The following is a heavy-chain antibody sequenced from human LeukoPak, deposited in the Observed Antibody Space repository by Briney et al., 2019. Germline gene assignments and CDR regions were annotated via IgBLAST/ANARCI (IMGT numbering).Heavy chain of an antibody. D-gene: IGHD3-22*01. J-gene: IGHJ5*02. CDR2: INHSGST. CDR3: ARHQRKDSSGSIWFDP. Sequence: SETLSLTCAVYGGSFSGYYWSWIRQPPGKGLEWIGEINHSGSTNYNPSLESRVTISVDTSKNQFSLKLSSVTAADTAVYYCARHQRKDSSGSIWFDPWGQGTLVTVSS. V-gene: IGHV4-34*01. CDR1: GGSFSGYY.